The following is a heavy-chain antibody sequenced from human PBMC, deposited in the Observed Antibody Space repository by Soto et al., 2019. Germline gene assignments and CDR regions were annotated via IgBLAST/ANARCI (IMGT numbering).Heavy chain of an antibody. CDR1: GGSISSGDYY. Sequence: PSETLSLTCTVSGGSISSGDYYWSWIRQPPGKGLEWIGYIYYSGSTYYNPSLKSRVTISVDTSKNQFSLKLSSVTAADTAVYYCARASHYDFWSGYKYNWFDPWGQGTLVTVSS. CDR2: IYYSGST. D-gene: IGHD3-3*01. J-gene: IGHJ5*02. V-gene: IGHV4-30-4*01. CDR3: ARASHYDFWSGYKYNWFDP.